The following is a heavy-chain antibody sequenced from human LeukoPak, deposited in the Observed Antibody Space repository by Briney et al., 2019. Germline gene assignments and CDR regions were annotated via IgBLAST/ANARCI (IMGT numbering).Heavy chain of an antibody. V-gene: IGHV4-59*12. J-gene: IGHJ1*01. CDR1: GGSISSYY. CDR2: IYYSGST. CDR3: ARSLTDYYVFKH. Sequence: SETLSLTCTVSGGSISSYYWSWIRQPPGKGLEWIGYIYYSGSTYYNPSLKSRVTISVDTSKNQFSLKLSSVTAADTAVYYCARSLTDYYVFKHWGQGTLVTVSS. D-gene: IGHD1-26*01.